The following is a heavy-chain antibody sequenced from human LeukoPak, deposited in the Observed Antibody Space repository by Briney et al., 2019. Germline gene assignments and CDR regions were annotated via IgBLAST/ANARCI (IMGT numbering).Heavy chain of an antibody. CDR2: IYYSGST. CDR1: GGSISSYY. Sequence: SETLSLTCTVSGGSISSYYWSWIRQTPGKGLEWMGYIYYSGSTNYNPSLKRRVTISVDTSKNQLSLKLSSVTAADTAVYYCARGAGSGYDFWSGYYTDEIFDYWGEGTLVTVSS. V-gene: IGHV4-59*01. D-gene: IGHD3-3*01. J-gene: IGHJ4*02. CDR3: ARGAGSGYDFWSGYYTDEIFDY.